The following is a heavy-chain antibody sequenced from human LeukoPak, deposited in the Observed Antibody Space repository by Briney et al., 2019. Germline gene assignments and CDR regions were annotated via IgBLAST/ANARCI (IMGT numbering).Heavy chain of an antibody. V-gene: IGHV3-23*01. CDR3: AKDYCGGDCYSGAFDI. CDR1: GFTFSSYA. J-gene: IGHJ3*02. CDR2: ISGSGGST. D-gene: IGHD2-21*02. Sequence: GGSLRLSCAASGFTFSSYAMSWVRQAPGKGLEWVSAISGSGGSTYYADSVKGRFTISRDNSKNTLYLQMNSLRADDTDVYYCAKDYCGGDCYSGAFDIWGQGTMVTVSS.